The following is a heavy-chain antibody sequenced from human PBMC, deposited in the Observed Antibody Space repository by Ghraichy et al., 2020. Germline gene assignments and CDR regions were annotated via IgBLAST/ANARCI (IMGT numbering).Heavy chain of an antibody. Sequence: GTLRLSCAASGFTFSSYGMTWVRQAPGKGLEWVSSISVNGADTYYADSVKGRFTISRDNSKSTLYLRMNSLRAEDTAVYYCAKGGKYGDYFDYWGLGTLVTVSS. J-gene: IGHJ4*02. D-gene: IGHD4-17*01. V-gene: IGHV3-23*01. CDR2: ISVNGADT. CDR3: AKGGKYGDYFDY. CDR1: GFTFSSYG.